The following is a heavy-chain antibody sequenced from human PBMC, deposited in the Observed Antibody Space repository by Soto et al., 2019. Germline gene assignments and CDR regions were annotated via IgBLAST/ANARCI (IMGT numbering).Heavy chain of an antibody. CDR1: GCSISSSSYY. CDR3: EVAVAGYPSVAFDI. Sequence: SETLSLTCTVSGCSISSSSYYWGWIRQPPGKGLEWIGSIYYSGSTYYNPSLKSRVTISVDTSKNQFSLKLSSVTAADTAVYYCEVAVAGYPSVAFDIWGQGTMVTVSS. CDR2: IYYSGST. V-gene: IGHV4-39*01. J-gene: IGHJ3*02. D-gene: IGHD6-19*01.